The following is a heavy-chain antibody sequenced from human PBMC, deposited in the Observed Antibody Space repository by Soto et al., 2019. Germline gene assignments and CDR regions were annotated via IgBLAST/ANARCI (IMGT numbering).Heavy chain of an antibody. D-gene: IGHD6-13*01. CDR3: ARDLYSSSCETGDHYGRDV. J-gene: IGHJ6*04. CDR1: GYTFTSYG. Sequence: ASVKVSCKASGYTFTSYGISWVRQAPGQGLEWMGWISAYNGNTNYAQKLQGRVTMTTDTSTSTAYMELRSLRSDDTAVYYCARDLYSSSCETGDHYGRDVRRTGTRVTVS. CDR2: ISAYNGNT. V-gene: IGHV1-18*04.